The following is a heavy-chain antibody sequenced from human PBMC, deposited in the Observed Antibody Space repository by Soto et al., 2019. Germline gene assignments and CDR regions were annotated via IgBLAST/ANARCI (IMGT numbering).Heavy chain of an antibody. CDR3: ATGRTYYSSTSCYLDY. J-gene: IGHJ4*02. V-gene: IGHV3-66*01. CDR2: IYSGGST. D-gene: IGHD2-2*01. Sequence: EVQLVESGGGLVQPGGSLRLSCAASGFTVSSNYMSWVRQAPGKGLVWVSVIYSGGSTYYADSVKGRFTISRDNSKNTLYLQMNSLRAEDTAVYYCATGRTYYSSTSCYLDYWGQGTLVTVSS. CDR1: GFTVSSNY.